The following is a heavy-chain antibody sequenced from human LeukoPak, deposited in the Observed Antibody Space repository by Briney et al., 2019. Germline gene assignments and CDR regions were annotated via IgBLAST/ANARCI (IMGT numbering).Heavy chain of an antibody. D-gene: IGHD2-21*02. CDR3: ARDRVTAILHYYYGMDV. CDR2: ISYTGTYI. CDR1: AFSLNAYN. V-gene: IGHV3-21*01. J-gene: IGHJ6*02. Sequence: GGSLRLSCAASAFSLNAYNMNWVRQAPGKGLEWVSSISYTGTYIYYADSMKGRFTISRDNAKNSLYLQMNSLRVEDTAVYYCARDRVTAILHYYYGMDVWGQGTTVTVSS.